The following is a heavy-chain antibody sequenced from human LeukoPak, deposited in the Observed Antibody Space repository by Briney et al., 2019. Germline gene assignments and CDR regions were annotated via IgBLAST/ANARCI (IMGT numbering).Heavy chain of an antibody. CDR3: ARALEEYSSSSSFDY. CDR2: IYTSGST. J-gene: IGHJ4*02. D-gene: IGHD6-6*01. Sequence: SETLSLTCTVSGGSISSYYWSWIRQPAGKGLEWIGRIYTSGSTNYNPSLKSRVTMSVDTSKNQFSLKLSSVTAADTAVYYCARALEEYSSSSSFDYWGQGTLVTVSS. V-gene: IGHV4-4*07. CDR1: GGSISSYY.